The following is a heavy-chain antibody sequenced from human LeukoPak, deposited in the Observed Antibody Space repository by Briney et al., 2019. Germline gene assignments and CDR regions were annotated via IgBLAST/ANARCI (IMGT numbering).Heavy chain of an antibody. D-gene: IGHD3-10*02. V-gene: IGHV3-74*01. Sequence: PGGSLRLSCAASGFTFSSYWMHWVRQAPGKGLVWVSGISWNSGSIGYADSVKGRFTISRDNAKNSLYLQMNSLRAEDTAVYYCAELGITMIGGVWGKGTTVTISS. J-gene: IGHJ6*04. CDR1: GFTFSSYW. CDR3: AELGITMIGGV. CDR2: ISWNSGSI.